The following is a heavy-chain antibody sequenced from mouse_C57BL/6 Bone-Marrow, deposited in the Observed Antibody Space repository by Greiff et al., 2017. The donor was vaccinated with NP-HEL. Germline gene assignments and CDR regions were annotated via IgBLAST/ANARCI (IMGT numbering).Heavy chain of an antibody. CDR2: LNPSSGYT. V-gene: IGHV1-7*01. Sequence: VQLQQSGAELAKPGASVKLSCKASGYTFTSYWMHWVKQRPGQGLEWIGYLNPSSGYTKYNQKFKDKATLTADKSSSTAYMQLSSLTDEDSAVDYCARSSMVTTRFDYWGQGTLVTVSA. D-gene: IGHD2-2*01. CDR3: ARSSMVTTRFDY. J-gene: IGHJ3*01. CDR1: GYTFTSYW.